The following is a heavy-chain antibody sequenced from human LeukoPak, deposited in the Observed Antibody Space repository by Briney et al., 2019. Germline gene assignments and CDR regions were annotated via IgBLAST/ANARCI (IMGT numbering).Heavy chain of an antibody. Sequence: GGSLRLSCAASGFSFSDYAMSWVRQAPGKGLEWVSGISGSGGSTYYADSVKGRFTISRDKSTNTLYLQMNSLRAEDTAVYYCAECPHYCDAPYYFDYWGQGTLVTVSS. V-gene: IGHV3-23*01. J-gene: IGHJ4*02. CDR3: AECPHYCDAPYYFDY. D-gene: IGHD4-17*01. CDR1: GFSFSDYA. CDR2: ISGSGGST.